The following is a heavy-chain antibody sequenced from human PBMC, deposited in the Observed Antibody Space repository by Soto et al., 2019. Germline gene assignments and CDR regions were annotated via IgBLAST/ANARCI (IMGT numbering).Heavy chain of an antibody. V-gene: IGHV1-69*13. CDR3: ARVGDSSGYYYYYYGTDV. D-gene: IGHD3-22*01. CDR2: IIPIFGTA. Sequence: SVKVSCKASGGTFSSYAISWVRQAPGQGLEWMGGIIPIFGTANYAQKFQGRVTITADESTSTAYMELSSLRSEDTAVYYCARVGDSSGYYYYYYGTDVWGQGTTVTV. CDR1: GGTFSSYA. J-gene: IGHJ6*02.